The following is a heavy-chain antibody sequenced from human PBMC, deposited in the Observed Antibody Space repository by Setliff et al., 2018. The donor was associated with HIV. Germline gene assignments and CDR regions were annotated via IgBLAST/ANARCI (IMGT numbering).Heavy chain of an antibody. V-gene: IGHV4-39*07. CDR1: GGSISSSNYY. Sequence: SETLSLTCTVSGGSISSSNYYWTWIRQPPGKGLKWIGEINHSGSTNYSPSLKSRVTISVDASRNQFSLRLSSVTAADTAVYYCAAWGPRYSYAPYFFDSWGQGTLVTVSS. J-gene: IGHJ4*02. D-gene: IGHD5-18*01. CDR3: AAWGPRYSYAPYFFDS. CDR2: INHSGST.